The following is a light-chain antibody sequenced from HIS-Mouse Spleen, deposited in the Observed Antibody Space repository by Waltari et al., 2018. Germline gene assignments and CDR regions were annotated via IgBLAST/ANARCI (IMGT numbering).Light chain of an antibody. CDR1: SSDFVSYTI. J-gene: IGLJ3*02. CDR2: EGS. V-gene: IGLV2-23*01. CDR3: CSYAGSSTWV. Sequence: QSALTQPASVSGSPGQSLTISCTGTSSDFVSYTIVSWYQQHQGNAPKLMIYEGSKPPSGVSNRFSGSKSGNTASLTISGLQAEDEADYYCCSYAGSSTWVFGGGTKLTVL.